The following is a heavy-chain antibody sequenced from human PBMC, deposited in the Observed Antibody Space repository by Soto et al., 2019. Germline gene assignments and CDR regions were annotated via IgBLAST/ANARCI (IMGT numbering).Heavy chain of an antibody. CDR2: IYPSGST. J-gene: IGHJ4*02. CDR1: GGSISSYY. V-gene: IGHV4-4*07. CDR3: ARACSSNNCYDVFDY. Sequence: SETLSLTCTVSGGSISSYYWSWIRQPAGKGLEWIGRIYPSGSTNYNPSLKSRVTMSVDTSKNQFSLKLSSVTAADTAVYYCARACSSNNCYDVFDYWGQGTLVTVSS. D-gene: IGHD2-2*01.